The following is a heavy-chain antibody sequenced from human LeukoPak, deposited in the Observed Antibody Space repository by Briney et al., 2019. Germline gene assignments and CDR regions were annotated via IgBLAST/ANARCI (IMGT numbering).Heavy chain of an antibody. V-gene: IGHV1-18*01. D-gene: IGHD3-10*01. Sequence: ASVTVSCKACGYTFTSYGISWVRQAPGQGLEWMGWISAYNGNTNYAQKLQGRVTMTTDTSTSTAYMELRSLRSDDTAVYYCARGGYYYGLGSYHDYWGQGTLVTVSS. CDR3: ARGGYYYGLGSYHDY. CDR2: ISAYNGNT. J-gene: IGHJ4*02. CDR1: GYTFTSYG.